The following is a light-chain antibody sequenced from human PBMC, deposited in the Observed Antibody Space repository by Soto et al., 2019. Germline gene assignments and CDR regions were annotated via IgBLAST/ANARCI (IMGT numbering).Light chain of an antibody. J-gene: IGKJ2*02. CDR3: QQYGSSPQCT. Sequence: EIVVTQSPGTLSLSPGDRATLSCRASQRVSSSDLAWYQQKPGQAPRLLIYGASSRATVIPDRFSGSGSGTDFTLTISRLEPEDFAVYYCQQYGSSPQCTFGQGTSWRSN. CDR1: QRVSSSD. V-gene: IGKV3-20*01. CDR2: GAS.